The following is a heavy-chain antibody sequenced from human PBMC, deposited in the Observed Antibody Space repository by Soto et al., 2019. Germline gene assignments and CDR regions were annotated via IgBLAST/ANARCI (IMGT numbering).Heavy chain of an antibody. CDR1: GGTFSSYA. Sequence: SVKVSCKTSGGTFSSYAISWVRQAPGQGLEWMGRIIPILGIANYAQKFQGRVTITADKSTSTAYMELSSLRSEDTAVYYCARDPAPGFDYWGQGTLVTVSS. CDR2: IIPILGIA. J-gene: IGHJ4*02. V-gene: IGHV1-69*04. CDR3: ARDPAPGFDY.